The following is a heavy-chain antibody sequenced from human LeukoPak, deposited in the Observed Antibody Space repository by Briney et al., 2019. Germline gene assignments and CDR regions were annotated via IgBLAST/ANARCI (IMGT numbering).Heavy chain of an antibody. J-gene: IGHJ5*02. Sequence: GGSLRLSCAASGFTFSSYAMSWVRQAPGKGLEWVSAISGSGGSTYYADSVKGRFTISRDNSKNTLYLQMNSLRAEDTAVYYCAKDQDTMIVDANWFDPWGQGTLVTVSS. CDR2: ISGSGGST. V-gene: IGHV3-23*01. CDR3: AKDQDTMIVDANWFDP. CDR1: GFTFSSYA. D-gene: IGHD3-22*01.